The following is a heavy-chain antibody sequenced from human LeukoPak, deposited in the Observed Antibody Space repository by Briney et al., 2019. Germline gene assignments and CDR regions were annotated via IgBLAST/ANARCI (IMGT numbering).Heavy chain of an antibody. CDR1: GGSISSGSYY. CDR2: IYTSGST. J-gene: IGHJ4*02. D-gene: IGHD3-22*01. Sequence: SETLSLTCTVSGGSISSGSYYWSWIRQPAGKGLEWIGRIYTSGSTNYNPSLKSRVTISVDTSKNQFSLKLSSVTAADTAVYYCARGKVVVISLYYFDYWGQGTLVTVSS. CDR3: ARGKVVVISLYYFDY. V-gene: IGHV4-61*02.